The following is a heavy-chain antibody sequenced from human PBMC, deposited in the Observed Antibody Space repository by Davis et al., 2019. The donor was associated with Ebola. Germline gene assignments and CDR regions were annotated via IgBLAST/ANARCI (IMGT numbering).Heavy chain of an antibody. CDR2: IYYSGST. D-gene: IGHD6-6*01. CDR1: GGSISSYY. CDR3: ARDKGSSHNWIDP. V-gene: IGHV4-59*01. J-gene: IGHJ5*02. Sequence: PSETLSLTCTVSGGSISSYYWSWIRQPPGKGLEWIGYIYYSGSTNYNPSLKSRVTISVDTSKNQFSLKLSSVTAADTAVYYCARDKGSSHNWIDPWGQGNLVIVSS.